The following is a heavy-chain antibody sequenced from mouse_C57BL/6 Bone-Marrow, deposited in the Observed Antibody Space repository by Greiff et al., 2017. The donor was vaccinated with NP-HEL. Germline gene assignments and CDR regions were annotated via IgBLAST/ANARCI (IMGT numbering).Heavy chain of an antibody. Sequence: VQLQQSGPELVKPGASVKISCKASGYSFTSYYIHWVKQRPGQGLEWIGWIYPGSGNTKYNEKFKGKATLTADTAASTAYMQLSSLTSEDSAVYYCASRLLRPIDYWGQGTTLTVSS. CDR1: GYSFTSYY. J-gene: IGHJ2*01. V-gene: IGHV1-66*01. CDR2: IYPGSGNT. D-gene: IGHD1-1*01. CDR3: ASRLLRPIDY.